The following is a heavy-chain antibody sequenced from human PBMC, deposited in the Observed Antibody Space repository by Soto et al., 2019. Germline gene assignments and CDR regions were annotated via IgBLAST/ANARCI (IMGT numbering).Heavy chain of an antibody. CDR2: IYYSGST. J-gene: IGHJ4*02. D-gene: IGHD5-12*01. V-gene: IGHV4-61*08. CDR3: ARSHSRYDFGSRNYFDY. Sequence: SETLSITCTVSGAAVTSDAYYWNWIRQPPGKGREGIGFIYYSGSTNYNPSLKSRVTISVDTSKNQFSLNLSSVTAADTAVYFCARSHSRYDFGSRNYFDYWGQGSLVTVSS. CDR1: GAAVTSDAYY.